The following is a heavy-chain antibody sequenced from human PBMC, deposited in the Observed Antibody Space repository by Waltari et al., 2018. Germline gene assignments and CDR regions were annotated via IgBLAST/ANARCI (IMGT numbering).Heavy chain of an antibody. CDR3: ASATRGNSGSYLFYY. Sequence: QVQLVQSGAEVKKPGSSVKVSCKASGGTFSSYAISWVRQAPGQGLEWMGGIIPIIGTANYAQKFQGRGTITADESTSTAYMGLSSLRSEDTAVYYCASATRGNSGSYLFYYWGQGTLVTVSS. D-gene: IGHD1-26*01. V-gene: IGHV1-69*13. J-gene: IGHJ4*02. CDR2: IIPIIGTA. CDR1: GGTFSSYA.